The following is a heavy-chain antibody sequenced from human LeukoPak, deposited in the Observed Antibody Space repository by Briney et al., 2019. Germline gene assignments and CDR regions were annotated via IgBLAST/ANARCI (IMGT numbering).Heavy chain of an antibody. Sequence: ASVKVSCKASGYTFTGYYMHWVRQAPRQGLAWMGWINPNSGGTNYAQKFQGRVTMTRDTSISTAYMELSRLRSDDTAVYYCARAVFRPAAVDYWGQGTLVTVSS. CDR3: ARAVFRPAAVDY. CDR2: INPNSGGT. J-gene: IGHJ4*02. V-gene: IGHV1-2*02. CDR1: GYTFTGYY. D-gene: IGHD2-2*01.